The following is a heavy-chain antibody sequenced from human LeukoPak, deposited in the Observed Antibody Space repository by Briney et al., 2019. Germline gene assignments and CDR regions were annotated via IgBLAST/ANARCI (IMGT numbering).Heavy chain of an antibody. Sequence: GGSLRLSCAASGFTFSSYGMHWVRQAPGKGLEWVAVIWYDGTNKYYADSLKGRFTISRDNSKNTLYLQMNSLRAEDTAVYYCARQYGPRHFDYWGQGTLVTVSS. CDR3: ARQYGPRHFDY. CDR1: GFTFSSYG. J-gene: IGHJ4*02. CDR2: IWYDGTNK. V-gene: IGHV3-33*01. D-gene: IGHD4-17*01.